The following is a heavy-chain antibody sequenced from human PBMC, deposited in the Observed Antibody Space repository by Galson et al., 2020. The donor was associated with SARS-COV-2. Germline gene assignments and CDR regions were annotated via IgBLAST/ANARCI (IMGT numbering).Heavy chain of an antibody. CDR3: AKGPYGDYVSNWFDP. V-gene: IGHV3-9*01. Sequence: SLKISCAASGFTFDDYAMHWVRQAPGKCLEWVSGISWNSDNIGYADSVKGRFTISRDNANNSLYLQMNSLRAEDTAFYYCAKGPYGDYVSNWFDPWGQGTLVTVSS. J-gene: IGHJ5*02. CDR1: GFTFDDYA. CDR2: ISWNSDNI. D-gene: IGHD4-17*01.